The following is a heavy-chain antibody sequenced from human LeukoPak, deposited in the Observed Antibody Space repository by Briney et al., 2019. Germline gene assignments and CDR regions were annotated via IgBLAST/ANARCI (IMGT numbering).Heavy chain of an antibody. Sequence: GGSLRLSCAASGLTFSSYAMSCVRQAPGKGLEWVSAISGSGGSTYYADSVKGRFTISRDNCKNTLYLQMNSLRAEDTAVYYCAKEQWLAGLDYWGQGTLVTVSS. V-gene: IGHV3-23*01. CDR2: ISGSGGST. CDR3: AKEQWLAGLDY. J-gene: IGHJ4*02. D-gene: IGHD6-19*01. CDR1: GLTFSSYA.